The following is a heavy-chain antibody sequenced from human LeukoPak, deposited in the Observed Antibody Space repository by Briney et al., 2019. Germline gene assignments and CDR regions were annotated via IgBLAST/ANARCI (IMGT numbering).Heavy chain of an antibody. J-gene: IGHJ4*02. D-gene: IGHD3-10*01. V-gene: IGHV3-15*01. CDR3: TTEYYYGSGSSMRYFDY. CDR2: IKSKTDGETT. CDR1: GFTFSNTW. Sequence: GGSLRLSCAASGFTFSNTWMSWVRQAPGKGLEWVGRIKSKTDGETTDYAAPVKGRFTISRDDSKNTLYLQMNSLKTEDTAVYYCTTEYYYGSGSSMRYFDYWGQGTLVTVSS.